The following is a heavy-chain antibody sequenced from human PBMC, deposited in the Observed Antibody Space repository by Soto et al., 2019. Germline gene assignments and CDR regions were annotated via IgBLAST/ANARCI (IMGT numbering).Heavy chain of an antibody. CDR3: ARDVAVAGTTAYFDL. D-gene: IGHD6-19*01. CDR2: IIPIFGTA. CDR1: GGTFSSYA. Sequence: QVQLVQSGAEVKKPGSSVKVSCKASGGTFSSYAISWVRQAPGQGLEWMGGIIPIFGTANYAQKFQGRVTITADESTSTAYMELSSLRAEDTAVYYCARDVAVAGTTAYFDLWGRGTLVTVSS. J-gene: IGHJ2*01. V-gene: IGHV1-69*01.